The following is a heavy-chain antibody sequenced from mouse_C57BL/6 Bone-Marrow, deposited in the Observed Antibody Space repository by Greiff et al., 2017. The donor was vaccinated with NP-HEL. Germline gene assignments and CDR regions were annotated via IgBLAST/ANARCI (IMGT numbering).Heavy chain of an antibody. J-gene: IGHJ2*01. Sequence: QVQLQQPGAELVKPGASVKLSCKASGYTFTSYWMHWVKQRPGPGLEWIGMIHPNSGSTNYNEKFKSKATLTVDKSSSTAYMQRSSLTSEDSAVYYCARETTVVARSTYYFDYWGQGTTLTVSS. V-gene: IGHV1-64*01. CDR2: IHPNSGST. CDR3: ARETTVVARSTYYFDY. CDR1: GYTFTSYW. D-gene: IGHD1-1*01.